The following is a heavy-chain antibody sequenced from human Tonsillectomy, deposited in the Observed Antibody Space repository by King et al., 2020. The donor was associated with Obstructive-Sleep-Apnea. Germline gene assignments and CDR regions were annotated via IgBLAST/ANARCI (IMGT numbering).Heavy chain of an antibody. D-gene: IGHD3-9*01. CDR1: GFTFISYG. CDR2: IWYDGGNK. CDR3: ARGGYYDILTGYSPDLDY. V-gene: IGHV3-33*01. Sequence: VQLVESGGCVVQPGRSLRLSCAASGFTFISYGMHWVRQAPGKGLEWVAVIWYDGGNKYYADSVKGRFTISRDNSKNTLYVQMNSLRAEDTAVYYCARGGYYDILTGYSPDLDYWGQGTLVTVSS. J-gene: IGHJ4*02.